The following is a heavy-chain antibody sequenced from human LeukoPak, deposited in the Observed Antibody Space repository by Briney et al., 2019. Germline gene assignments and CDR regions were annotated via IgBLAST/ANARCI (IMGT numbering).Heavy chain of an antibody. CDR3: ARVPYGGNSWYFDY. CDR1: GFTVSSNY. Sequence: GGSLRLSRAASGFTVSSNYMSWVRQAPGKGLEWVSVIYSGGSTYYADSVKDRFTISRDNSKNTLYLQMNSLRAEDTAVYYCARVPYGGNSWYFDYWGQGTLVTVSS. J-gene: IGHJ4*02. D-gene: IGHD4-23*01. CDR2: IYSGGST. V-gene: IGHV3-53*01.